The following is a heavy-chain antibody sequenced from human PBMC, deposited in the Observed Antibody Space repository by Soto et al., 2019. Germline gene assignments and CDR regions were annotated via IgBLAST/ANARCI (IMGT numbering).Heavy chain of an antibody. D-gene: IGHD2-8*01. CDR1: GFSFSAYY. J-gene: IGHJ6*02. V-gene: IGHV3-11*01. CDR2: ISFNGDVT. CDR3: ARENGHPGHNYAMDV. Sequence: GGSLRLSCAAPGFSFSAYYMSWIRQAPGKGLEWVSYISFNGDVTRYSDSVEGRFTVSRDNAKKSLYLQMNSLRVEDTAVYYCARENGHPGHNYAMDVWGQGTTVTVSS.